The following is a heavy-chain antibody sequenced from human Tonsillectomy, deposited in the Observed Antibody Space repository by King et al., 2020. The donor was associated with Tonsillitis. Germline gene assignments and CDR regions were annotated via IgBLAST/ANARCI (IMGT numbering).Heavy chain of an antibody. CDR1: GFTFRSYG. J-gene: IGHJ4*02. V-gene: IGHV3-30*02. D-gene: IGHD3-16*01. Sequence: VQLVESGGGVVQPEGSLRLSCAASGFTFRSYGMHWVRQAPGKGLEWVAFIRYDGSIKSYTDSVKGRFTISRDNSKNTLCLQMHSLRAEDTAVYYCAKDLLGGAMDYWGQGTLVTVSS. CDR3: AKDLLGGAMDY. CDR2: IRYDGSIK.